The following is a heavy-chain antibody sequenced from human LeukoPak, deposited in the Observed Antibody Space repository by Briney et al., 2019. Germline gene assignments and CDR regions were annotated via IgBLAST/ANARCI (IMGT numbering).Heavy chain of an antibody. J-gene: IGHJ4*02. CDR2: IDPSDSYI. Sequence: GESLKISCKGSGYNFTNYWISWVRQMPGKGLEWMGRIDPSDSYINYSPSFQGHVTLSADKSISTAYLQWSSLKASDTAIYYCARPLNSGSYHSDYWGQGTLVTVSS. V-gene: IGHV5-10-1*01. CDR1: GYNFTNYW. CDR3: ARPLNSGSYHSDY. D-gene: IGHD1-26*01.